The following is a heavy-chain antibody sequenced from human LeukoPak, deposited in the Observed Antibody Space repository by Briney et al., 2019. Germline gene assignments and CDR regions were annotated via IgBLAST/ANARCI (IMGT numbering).Heavy chain of an antibody. CDR2: ISSGGGGT. Sequence: PGGSLRLSCAASGFTFSSYAMSWVRQAPGKGLEWVSTISSGGGGTYFADSVKGRFTISRDQSKNTLYLQMNSLRAEDTAVYYCAKVFQGDSGYHKFDYWGQGTLVTVSS. J-gene: IGHJ4*02. CDR3: AKVFQGDSGYHKFDY. V-gene: IGHV3-23*01. D-gene: IGHD3-3*01. CDR1: GFTFSSYA.